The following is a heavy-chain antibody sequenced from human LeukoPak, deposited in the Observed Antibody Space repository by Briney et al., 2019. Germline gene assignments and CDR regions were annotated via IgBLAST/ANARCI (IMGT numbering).Heavy chain of an antibody. CDR3: ARKTLLWFGDSDAFDI. Sequence: GGSLRLSCAASGFTVSSNYMSWVRQAPGKGLEWVSVIYSGGSTYYADSVKGRFTISRDKSKNTLYLQMNSLRAEDTAVYYCARKTLLWFGDSDAFDIWGQGTMVTVSS. V-gene: IGHV3-66*01. CDR2: IYSGGST. D-gene: IGHD3-10*01. CDR1: GFTVSSNY. J-gene: IGHJ3*02.